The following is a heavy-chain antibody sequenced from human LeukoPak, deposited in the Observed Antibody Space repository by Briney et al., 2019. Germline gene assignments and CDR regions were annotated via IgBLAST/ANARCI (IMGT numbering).Heavy chain of an antibody. V-gene: IGHV1-24*01. J-gene: IGHJ4*02. D-gene: IGHD3-3*01. CDR2: FDPEDGET. CDR1: GYTLTELS. Sequence: ASVKVSCKVSGYTLTELSMHWVRLAPGKGREWMGGFDPEDGETIYAQKFQGRVTMTEDTSTDTAYMELSSLRSEDTAVYYCAIVLRFFPAVDYWGQGTLLTVSS. CDR3: AIVLRFFPAVDY.